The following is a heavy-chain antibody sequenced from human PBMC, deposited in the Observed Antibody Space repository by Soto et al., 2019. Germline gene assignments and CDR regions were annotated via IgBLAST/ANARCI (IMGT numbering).Heavy chain of an antibody. CDR3: AGSDSGYDPGYDYYYMDV. D-gene: IGHD5-12*01. J-gene: IGHJ6*03. Sequence: EVQLLESGGGLVQPGGSLRLSCAASGFTFSSYAMSWVRQAPGKGLEWVSAISGSGGSTYYADSVKGRFTISRDNSKNTLYLQMNSLRAEDTAVYYCAGSDSGYDPGYDYYYMDVWGKGTTVTVSS. CDR2: ISGSGGST. CDR1: GFTFSSYA. V-gene: IGHV3-23*01.